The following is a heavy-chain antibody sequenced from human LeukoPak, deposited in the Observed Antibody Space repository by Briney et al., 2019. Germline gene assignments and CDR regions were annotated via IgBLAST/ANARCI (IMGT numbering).Heavy chain of an antibody. Sequence: SETLSPTCTVSGGSISSGGYYWSWIRQHPGKGLEWIGYIYYSGSTYYNPSLKSRVTISVDTSKNQFSLKLSSVTAADTAVYYCARGEYDILTGYFLRNYYYYGMDVWGQGTTVTVSS. CDR3: ARGEYDILTGYFLRNYYYYGMDV. J-gene: IGHJ6*02. V-gene: IGHV4-31*03. CDR2: IYYSGST. D-gene: IGHD3-9*01. CDR1: GGSISSGGYY.